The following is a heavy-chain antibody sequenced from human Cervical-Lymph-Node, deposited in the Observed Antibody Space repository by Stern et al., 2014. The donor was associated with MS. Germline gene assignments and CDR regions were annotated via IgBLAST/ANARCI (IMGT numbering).Heavy chain of an antibody. CDR2: IIAGSGDT. CDR1: GYTFSSFA. CDR3: ARAFYGSQFGY. J-gene: IGHJ4*02. V-gene: IGHV1-3*01. D-gene: IGHD6-19*01. Sequence: MQLVESGAEVKKPGASVKVACEASGYTFSSFAIHWVRQAPGQRLEWLGWIIAGSGDTKYSQRFQDRVTITRDTSANTVYMEMSSLRSEDTAVYYCARAFYGSQFGYWGQGTLVVVSS.